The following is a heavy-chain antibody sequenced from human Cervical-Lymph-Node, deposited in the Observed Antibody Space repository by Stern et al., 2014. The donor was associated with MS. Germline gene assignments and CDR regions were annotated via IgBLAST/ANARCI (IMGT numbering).Heavy chain of an antibody. Sequence: VQLVQSGGGVIQPGGSLRLSCTASGFTVSRDYMTWFRQAPGNGLEWVSLITNVGSTFYTDSVKGRFTISRDDSKNTVYLHMTSLRAEDTAMYYCARDTSSPERSDWWGQGTLVTVSS. CDR2: ITNVGST. D-gene: IGHD1-1*01. CDR1: GFTVSRDY. J-gene: IGHJ4*02. V-gene: IGHV3-53*01. CDR3: ARDTSSPERSDW.